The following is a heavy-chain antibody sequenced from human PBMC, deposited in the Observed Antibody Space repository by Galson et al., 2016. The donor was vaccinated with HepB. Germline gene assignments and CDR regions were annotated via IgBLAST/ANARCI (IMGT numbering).Heavy chain of an antibody. CDR1: GGTFGTYS. D-gene: IGHD2-21*01. J-gene: IGHJ6*02. CDR3: ARIGGSVKGADTAYYHYGMDV. V-gene: IGHV1-69*06. CDR2: IIPIFNTG. Sequence: SVKVSCKASGGTFGTYSINWVRQALGQGLEWMGEIIPIFNTGRNAQRFQGSVTITADKSTGTATMELSGLRSDDAAVYYCARIGGSVKGADTAYYHYGMDVWGQGTTVTVSS.